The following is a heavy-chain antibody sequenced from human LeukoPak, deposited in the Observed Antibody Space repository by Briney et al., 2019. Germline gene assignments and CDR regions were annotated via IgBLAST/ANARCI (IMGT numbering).Heavy chain of an antibody. V-gene: IGHV3-7*01. J-gene: IGHJ3*02. CDR3: ARVDDAFDI. D-gene: IGHD1-1*01. CDR1: GFTFNAYA. Sequence: GGSLRLSCAASGFTFNAYAIHWVRQAPGKGLEWVANIKQDGSEKYYVDSVKGRFTISRDNAKNSLYLQMNSLRAEDTAVYYCARVDDAFDIWGQGTMVTVSS. CDR2: IKQDGSEK.